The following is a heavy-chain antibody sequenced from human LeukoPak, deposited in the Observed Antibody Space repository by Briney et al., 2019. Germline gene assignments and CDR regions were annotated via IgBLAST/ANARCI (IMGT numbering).Heavy chain of an antibody. Sequence: SETLSLTCTVSGGSISSHYWSWIRQPPGKGLEWIGYIYYSGSTNYNPSLKSRVTISVDTSKNQFSLKLSSVTAADTAVYYCARVSTLLGGAFDIWGQGTMVTVSS. J-gene: IGHJ3*02. CDR3: ARVSTLLGGAFDI. V-gene: IGHV4-59*11. CDR1: GGSISSHY. CDR2: IYYSGST. D-gene: IGHD3-16*01.